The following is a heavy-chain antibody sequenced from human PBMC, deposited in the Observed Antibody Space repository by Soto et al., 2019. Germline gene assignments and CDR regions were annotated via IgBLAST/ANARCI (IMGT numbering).Heavy chain of an antibody. CDR1: GYPFTTYD. V-gene: IGHV1-8*01. CDR3: ARGRGWRDY. D-gene: IGHD6-19*01. CDR2: INLNSGHT. Sequence: QVQLVQSRAEVKKPGASVKVSCKASGYPFTTYDISWVRQAAGQGLEWMGWINLNSGHTDYAQRFQGRVTMTRNTSLSTAYMELTSLSSEDTAVYYCARGRGWRDYWGQGTLVTVSS. J-gene: IGHJ4*02.